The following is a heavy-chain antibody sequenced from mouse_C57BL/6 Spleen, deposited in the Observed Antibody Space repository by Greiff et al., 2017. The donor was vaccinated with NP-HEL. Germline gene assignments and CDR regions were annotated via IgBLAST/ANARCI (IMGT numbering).Heavy chain of an antibody. J-gene: IGHJ2*01. CDR1: GYTFTSYW. V-gene: IGHV1-52*01. CDR3: ARFDSKDFDY. Sequence: QVQLKQPGAELVRPGSSVKLSCKASGYTFTSYWMHWVKQRPIQGLEWIGNIDPSDSETHYNQKFKDKATLTVDKSSSTAYMQLSSLTSEDSAVYYCARFDSKDFDYWGQGTTLTVSS. D-gene: IGHD2-5*01. CDR2: IDPSDSET.